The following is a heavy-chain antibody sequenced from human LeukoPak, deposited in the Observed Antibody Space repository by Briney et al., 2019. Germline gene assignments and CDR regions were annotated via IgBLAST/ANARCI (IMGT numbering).Heavy chain of an antibody. D-gene: IGHD5-18*01. CDR3: AGGGRSRGQLWSRPLWD. CDR1: GGTFSSYA. J-gene: IGHJ4*02. CDR2: IIPIFGTA. V-gene: IGHV1-69*05. Sequence: SVKVSCKASGGTFSSYAVSWVRQAPGQGLEWMGGIIPIFGTANYAQKFQGRVTITTDESTSTAYMELSSLRSEDTAVYYCAGGGRSRGQLWSRPLWDWGQGTLVTVSS.